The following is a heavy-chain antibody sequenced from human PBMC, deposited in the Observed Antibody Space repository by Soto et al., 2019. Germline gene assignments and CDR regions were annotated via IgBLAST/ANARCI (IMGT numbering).Heavy chain of an antibody. CDR3: AKDKESGSYGDDAFDI. V-gene: IGHV3-43*01. J-gene: IGHJ3*02. CDR1: GFTFDDYT. Sequence: GGSLRLSCAASGFTFDDYTMHWVRQAPGKGLEWVSLISWDGGSTYYADSVKGRFTISRDNSKNSLYLQMNSLRTEDTALYYRAKDKESGSYGDDAFDIWGQGTMVTVSS. D-gene: IGHD1-26*01. CDR2: ISWDGGST.